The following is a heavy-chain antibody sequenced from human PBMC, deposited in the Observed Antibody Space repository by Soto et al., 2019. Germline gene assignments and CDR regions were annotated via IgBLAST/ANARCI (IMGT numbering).Heavy chain of an antibody. J-gene: IGHJ6*04. CDR3: ARGGDSSRITMVRGALDV. V-gene: IGHV1-69*02. CDR1: GGTFSSYT. D-gene: IGHD3-10*01. Sequence: ASVKVSCKASGGTFSSYTISWVRQAPGQGLEWMGRIIPILGIANYAQKFQGRVTITADKSTSTAYMELSSLRSEDTAVYYCARGGDSSRITMVRGALDVWGKGTAVTVSS. CDR2: IIPILGIA.